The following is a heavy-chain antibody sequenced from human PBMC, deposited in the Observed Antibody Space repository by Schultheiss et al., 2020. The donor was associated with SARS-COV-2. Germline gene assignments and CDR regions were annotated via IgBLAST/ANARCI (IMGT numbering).Heavy chain of an antibody. CDR1: GFTFSSYS. Sequence: GESLKISCAASGFTFSSYSMNWVRQAPGKGLEWVSSISSSSSYIYYADSVKGRFTISRDNAKNSLYLQMNSLRAEDTAVYYCARDPMLTTVDYYYYGMDVWGQGTTVTVSS. D-gene: IGHD4-23*01. V-gene: IGHV3-21*01. J-gene: IGHJ6*02. CDR2: ISSSSSYI. CDR3: ARDPMLTTVDYYYYGMDV.